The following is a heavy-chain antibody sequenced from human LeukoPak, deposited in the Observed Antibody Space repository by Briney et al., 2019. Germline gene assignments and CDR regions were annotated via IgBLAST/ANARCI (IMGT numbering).Heavy chain of an antibody. CDR1: GGSFSGYY. Sequence: PSETLSLTCTVYGGSFSGYYWRWIRHPPGKGLECIGEINHSGSTNYNTSLKSPVHIPLDPSKNQFSPKLKHLNAAGTGVFLRARRTVVVVAATEFHLFNAWGEGTLVTVYS. D-gene: IGHD2-15*01. CDR3: ARRTVVVVAATEFHLFNA. J-gene: IGHJ5*02. CDR2: INHSGST. V-gene: IGHV4-34*01.